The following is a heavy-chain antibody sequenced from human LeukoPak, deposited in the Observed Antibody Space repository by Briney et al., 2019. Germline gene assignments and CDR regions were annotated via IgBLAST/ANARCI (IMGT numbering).Heavy chain of an antibody. CDR1: GSTFSNYS. CDR2: IKRGGSEI. CDR3: ARDRGHWGYDLYDY. Sequence: GGSLRLSCTAAGSTFSNYSLGWVRQAPGKGLERGANIKRGGSEIYYLASVKGRFSIPRDAAKDSLYLQMNSLRVEDTAVYYCARDRGHWGYDLYDYWGQGTLVTVSS. J-gene: IGHJ4*02. V-gene: IGHV3-7*03. D-gene: IGHD5-12*01.